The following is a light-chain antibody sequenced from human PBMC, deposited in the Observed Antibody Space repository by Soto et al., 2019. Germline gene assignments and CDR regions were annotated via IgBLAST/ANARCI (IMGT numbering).Light chain of an antibody. Sequence: EIVLTQSPGTLSLSPGERATLSCRASQSVSSTYLAWYQQKPGQAPRLLIYGASSRATGIPDRFSGSGSGTDFTLTISRLEPEDFAVYYCQQYDNSPQEYTFGQGTKLEIK. CDR1: QSVSSTY. CDR2: GAS. J-gene: IGKJ2*01. V-gene: IGKV3-20*01. CDR3: QQYDNSPQEYT.